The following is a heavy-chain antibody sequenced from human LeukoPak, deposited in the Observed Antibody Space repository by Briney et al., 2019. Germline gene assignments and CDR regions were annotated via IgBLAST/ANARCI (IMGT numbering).Heavy chain of an antibody. CDR2: ISGSATST. J-gene: IGHJ4*02. CDR1: GFTFSSYA. V-gene: IGHV3-23*01. CDR3: ARKLWHRNDC. D-gene: IGHD3-16*01. Sequence: GGSLRLSCAASGFTFSSYAMSWVRQAPGKGLEWVSHISGSATSTYYADSVKGRFTISRDNSKNTLFLQMNSLRAEDTALYYCARKLWHRNDCWGQGTLVTVSS.